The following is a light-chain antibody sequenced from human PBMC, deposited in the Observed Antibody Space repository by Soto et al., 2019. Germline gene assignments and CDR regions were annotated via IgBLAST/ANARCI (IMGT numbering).Light chain of an antibody. CDR1: QSISSW. Sequence: DIQMTQSPSTLYASVGDRVTITCRASQSISSWLAWYQQKLGKAPKLLSYKPSTLESGVPSRFSGSTAGSDFTLTSSSLQPDDFATYYCQLNNGYGAWTFGQGTKVEIK. J-gene: IGKJ1*01. V-gene: IGKV1-5*03. CDR3: QLNNGYGAWT. CDR2: KPS.